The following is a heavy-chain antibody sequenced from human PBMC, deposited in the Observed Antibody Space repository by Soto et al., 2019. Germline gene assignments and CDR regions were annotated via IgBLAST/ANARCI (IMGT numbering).Heavy chain of an antibody. V-gene: IGHV3-33*01. CDR1: GFTFSNYG. J-gene: IGHJ6*02. CDR3: ERDRSEFNLFYYGMDG. CDR2: IWYDGSND. D-gene: IGHD3-10*01. Sequence: RLSCAAAGFTFSNYGMHWVGQAPGKGLEWVAIIWYDGSNDYYVDSVKGRFPISRDNSKNTMYLQMNSLRAEDTAVYYCERDRSEFNLFYYGMDGWGQGTTVNVSS.